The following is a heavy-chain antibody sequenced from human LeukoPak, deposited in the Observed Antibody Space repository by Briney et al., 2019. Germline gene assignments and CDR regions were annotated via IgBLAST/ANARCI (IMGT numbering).Heavy chain of an antibody. CDR1: GYTFTSYY. V-gene: IGHV1-46*01. CDR2: INPSGGST. D-gene: IGHD3-16*02. Sequence: ASVKVSCKASGYTFTSYYMHWVRQAPGQGLEWMGIINPSGGSTSYAQKFQGSVTMTRDMSTSTVYMELSSLRSEDTAVYYCARARLGELSPWGQGTLVTVSS. J-gene: IGHJ4*02. CDR3: ARARLGELSP.